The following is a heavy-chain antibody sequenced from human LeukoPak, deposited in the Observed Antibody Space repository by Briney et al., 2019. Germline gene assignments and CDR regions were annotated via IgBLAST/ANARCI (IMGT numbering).Heavy chain of an antibody. J-gene: IGHJ4*02. V-gene: IGHV3-48*04. D-gene: IGHD4-17*01. CDR1: GFTFSSYS. CDR3: ARAHKTVSVDY. Sequence: GGSLRLSCAASGFTFSSYSMNWVRQAPGKGLEWVSYISSSSRTIYYADSVKGRFTISRDNAKNSLYLQMNSLRAEDTAVYYCARAHKTVSVDYWGQGTLVTVSS. CDR2: ISSSSRTI.